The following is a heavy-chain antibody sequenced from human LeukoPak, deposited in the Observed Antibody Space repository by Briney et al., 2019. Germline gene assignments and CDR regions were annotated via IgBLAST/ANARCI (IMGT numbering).Heavy chain of an antibody. V-gene: IGHV1-69*05. CDR3: ARVYSYGQGFDY. Sequence: SVKVSCKASGGTFSSYTISWVRQAPGQGLEWMGRIIPIFGTANYAQKFQGRVTITTDESTSTAYMELSSLRSEDTAVYYCARVYSYGQGFDYWGQGTLVTVSS. J-gene: IGHJ4*02. CDR2: IIPIFGTA. D-gene: IGHD5-18*01. CDR1: GGTFSSYT.